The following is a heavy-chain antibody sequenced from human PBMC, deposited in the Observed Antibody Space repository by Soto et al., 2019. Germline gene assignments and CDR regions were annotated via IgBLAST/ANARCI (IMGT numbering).Heavy chain of an antibody. Sequence: PVGSMRLSCAASGFTFSSFRRNWVRQAPGKGLEWVAIIRFDGSNIYYADSVKGRFTISRDNSKNTLYLQMNSLRAEDTAVYYCAREGVGSTVFFGYFDYWGQGALVTVSS. CDR1: GFTFSSFR. CDR3: AREGVGSTVFFGYFDY. CDR2: IRFDGSNI. D-gene: IGHD3-10*01. V-gene: IGHV3-33*08. J-gene: IGHJ4*02.